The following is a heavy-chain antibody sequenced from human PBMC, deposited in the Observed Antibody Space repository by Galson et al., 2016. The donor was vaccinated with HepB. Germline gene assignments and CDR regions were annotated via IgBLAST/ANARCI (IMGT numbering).Heavy chain of an antibody. CDR1: GFTVSTSY. J-gene: IGHJ6*02. Sequence: SLRLSCAASGFTVSTSYMSWVRQAPGKGLEWVSVIYNNGETYYADSVRGRFTISRDNSKNTLFLEMNSLRAEDTAVYYCAGSLIGTQGYYYYGLEVWGQGTTVIVSS. V-gene: IGHV3-53*01. CDR3: AGSLIGTQGYYYYGLEV. CDR2: IYNNGET. D-gene: IGHD1-7*01.